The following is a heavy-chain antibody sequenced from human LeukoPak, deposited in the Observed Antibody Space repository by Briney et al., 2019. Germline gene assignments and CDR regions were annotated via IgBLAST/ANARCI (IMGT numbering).Heavy chain of an antibody. Sequence: SETLSLTCTVSGASITSYYWTWLRQPPGKGLEWVGYMYFGERTNYNPSLKSRATISIDTSKKQFSLKLKSVTAADTAVYYCARIPGDRPDDWGQGTLVTVA. CDR3: ARIPGDRPDD. D-gene: IGHD7-27*01. CDR2: MYFGERT. J-gene: IGHJ4*02. V-gene: IGHV4-59*01. CDR1: GASITSYY.